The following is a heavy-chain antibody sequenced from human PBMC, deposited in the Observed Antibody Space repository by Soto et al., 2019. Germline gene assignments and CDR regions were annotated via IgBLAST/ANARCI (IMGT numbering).Heavy chain of an antibody. CDR3: ARGRMYYDFWSGYKKFYYYMDV. CDR1: GGSFSGYY. J-gene: IGHJ6*03. CDR2: INHSGST. Sequence: SETLSLTCAVYGGSFSGYYWSWIRQPPGKGLEWIGEINHSGSTNYNPSLKSRVTISVDTSKNQFSLKLSSVTAADTAVYYCARGRMYYDFWSGYKKFYYYMDVWGIGTTVTVSS. D-gene: IGHD3-3*01. V-gene: IGHV4-34*01.